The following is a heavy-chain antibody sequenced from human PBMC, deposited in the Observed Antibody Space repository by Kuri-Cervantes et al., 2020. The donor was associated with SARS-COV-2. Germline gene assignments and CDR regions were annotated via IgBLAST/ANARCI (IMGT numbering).Heavy chain of an antibody. V-gene: IGHV4-38-2*02. J-gene: IGHJ3*02. D-gene: IGHD3-3*01. Sequence: SETLSLTCAVSGYSISSGYYWGWIRQPPGKGLEWIGSIYHSGSTYYNPSLKSRVTISVDTSKNQFSLKLSSVTAADTAVYYCARDRLNTIFGVVVEDAFDIWGQGTMVTFSS. CDR2: IYHSGST. CDR1: GYSISSGYY. CDR3: ARDRLNTIFGVVVEDAFDI.